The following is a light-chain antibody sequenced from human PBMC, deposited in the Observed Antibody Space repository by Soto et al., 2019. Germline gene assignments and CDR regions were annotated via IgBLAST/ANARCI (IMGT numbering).Light chain of an antibody. V-gene: IGLV1-51*01. CDR1: SSNIGKHY. CDR3: ATCGGSLSTGVV. J-gene: IGLJ2*01. Sequence: QSVLTQPPSVSAAPGQKVTISCSGSSSNIGKHYVSWYQQLPGTAPKLLIYDNYMRPSGIPDRFSGSKSGTSATLDITGLQTGDEADYYCATCGGSLSTGVVFGGGTKLTVL. CDR2: DNY.